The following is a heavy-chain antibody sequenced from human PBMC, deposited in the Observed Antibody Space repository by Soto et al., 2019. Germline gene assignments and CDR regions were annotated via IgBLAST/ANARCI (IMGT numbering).Heavy chain of an antibody. D-gene: IGHD3-10*01. CDR1: GFTFSSYA. J-gene: IGHJ4*02. CDR3: AKFRAGLGSQTDS. Sequence: EVQLLESGGNLVQPGGSLRLSCAASGFTFSSYAMSGVRQAPGKGLEWVSTVGVSGATTYYTDSVKGRFTISRDNSNNTLFLQMHSLRAEDTAIYYCAKFRAGLGSQTDSWGQGTLVTVSS. V-gene: IGHV3-23*01. CDR2: VGVSGATT.